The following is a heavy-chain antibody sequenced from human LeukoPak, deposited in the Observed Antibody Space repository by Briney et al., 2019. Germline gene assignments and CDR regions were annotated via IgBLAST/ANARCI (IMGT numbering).Heavy chain of an antibody. CDR3: ATDGMVRGPDAWFDS. CDR2: IYTRGST. D-gene: IGHD3-10*01. CDR1: GGSVSSGRYY. V-gene: IGHV4-61*02. J-gene: IGHJ5*01. Sequence: SETPSLTCTVSGGSVSSGRYYWSWIRQPAGKGLEWIGRIYTRGSTNYNPSLKSRVTISVDTSKNQFSLNLTSVTAVDTAVYYCATDGMVRGPDAWFDSWGQGILVTVSS.